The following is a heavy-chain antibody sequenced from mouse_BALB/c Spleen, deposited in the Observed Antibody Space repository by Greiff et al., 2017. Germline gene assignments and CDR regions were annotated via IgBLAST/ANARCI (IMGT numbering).Heavy chain of an antibody. CDR1: GYTFSSYW. CDR3: AREGITTVGDY. CDR2: ILPGSGST. D-gene: IGHD1-1*01. J-gene: IGHJ2*01. Sequence: QVQLKQSGAELMKPGASVKISCKATGYTFSSYWIEWVKQRPGHGLEWIGEILPGSGSTNYNEKFKGKATFTADTSSNTAYMQLSSLTSEDSAVYYCAREGITTVGDYWGQGTTLTVSS. V-gene: IGHV1-9*01.